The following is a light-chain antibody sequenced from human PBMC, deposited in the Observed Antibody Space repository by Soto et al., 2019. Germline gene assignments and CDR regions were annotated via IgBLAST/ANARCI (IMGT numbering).Light chain of an antibody. V-gene: IGLV2-11*01. CDR1: SSDVGGYNY. Sequence: SVMTQPRSVPRSPGQSFTISCTGTSSDVGGYNYVSWYQHHPGKAHKLMIYDVSERPSGVPSRFSGSKSGNTAYLTISGLQAQDEADYYCSSHAGSFYVFGTWTKVTGL. J-gene: IGLJ1*01. CDR3: SSHAGSFYV. CDR2: DVS.